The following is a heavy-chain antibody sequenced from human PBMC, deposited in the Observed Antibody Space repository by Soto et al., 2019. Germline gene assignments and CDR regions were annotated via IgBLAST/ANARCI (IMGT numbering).Heavy chain of an antibody. Sequence: SETLSLTCTVSGGSISSGGYYWSWIRQHPGKGLEWIGYIYYSGSTYYNPSLKSRVTISVDTSKNQFSLKLSSVTAADTAVYYCARESVVVAARYFQHWGQGTLVTVSS. CDR2: IYYSGST. V-gene: IGHV4-31*03. CDR1: GGSISSGGYY. D-gene: IGHD2-15*01. CDR3: ARESVVVAARYFQH. J-gene: IGHJ1*01.